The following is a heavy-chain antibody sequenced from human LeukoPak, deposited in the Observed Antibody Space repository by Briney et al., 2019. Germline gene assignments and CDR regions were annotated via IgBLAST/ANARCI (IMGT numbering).Heavy chain of an antibody. Sequence: GGSLRLSCAASGFTLSSYWMTWVRQAPGKGLEWVAHIKQDGSEKYYVDSVKGRFTISRDNAKNSLHLQMNSLRVEDTAVYYCVRDAGWSDLDYWGQGTLVSVSS. J-gene: IGHJ4*02. CDR2: IKQDGSEK. D-gene: IGHD2-15*01. CDR3: VRDAGWSDLDY. V-gene: IGHV3-7*04. CDR1: GFTLSSYW.